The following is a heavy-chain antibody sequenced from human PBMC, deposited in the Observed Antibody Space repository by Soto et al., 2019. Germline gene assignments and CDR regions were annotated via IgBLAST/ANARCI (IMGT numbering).Heavy chain of an antibody. J-gene: IGHJ4*02. Sequence: QVQLVQSGSEVKKPGSSVRVSCKASGGSVSNSAISWLRQAPGQGLEWMGGIIPIFGPATYARKLQGRFTISADESTGTAYMELNNVRSDDTAVYYCGRGSSLTKVEYWGQGTLVTVSS. D-gene: IGHD6-6*01. V-gene: IGHV1-69*01. CDR2: IIPIFGPA. CDR1: GGSVSNSA. CDR3: GRGSSLTKVEY.